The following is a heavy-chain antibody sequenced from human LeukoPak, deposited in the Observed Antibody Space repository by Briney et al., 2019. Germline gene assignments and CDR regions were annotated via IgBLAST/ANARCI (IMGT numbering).Heavy chain of an antibody. J-gene: IGHJ3*02. Sequence: SETLSLTCTVSGGSISSYYWSWIRQPPGKGLEWIGYIYYSGSTNYNPSLKSRVTISVDTSKSQFSLKLSSVTAADTAVYYCARENDKDAFDIWGQGTMVTVSS. CDR1: GGSISSYY. CDR3: ARENDKDAFDI. CDR2: IYYSGST. V-gene: IGHV4-59*01. D-gene: IGHD1-1*01.